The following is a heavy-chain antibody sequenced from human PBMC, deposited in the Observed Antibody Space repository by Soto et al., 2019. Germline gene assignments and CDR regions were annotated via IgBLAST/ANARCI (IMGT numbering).Heavy chain of an antibody. V-gene: IGHV1-18*01. Sequence: ASVKVSCKASGYTFTGYGISWVRQAPGQGLEWMGWISAYNGNTNYAQKLQGRVTMTTDTSTSTAYMELRSLRSDDTAVYYCARPRTTTYYFDYWGQGTLVTVSS. CDR2: ISAYNGNT. CDR3: ARPRTTTYYFDY. CDR1: GYTFTGYG. J-gene: IGHJ4*02. D-gene: IGHD1-26*01.